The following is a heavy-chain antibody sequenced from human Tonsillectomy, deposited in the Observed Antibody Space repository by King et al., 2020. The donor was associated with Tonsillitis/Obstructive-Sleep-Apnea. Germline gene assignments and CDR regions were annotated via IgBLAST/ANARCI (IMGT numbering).Heavy chain of an antibody. CDR1: GFSFDDYA. J-gene: IGHJ3*01. V-gene: IGHV3-9*01. Sequence: VQLVESGGGLVQPGGSLRLSCAGSGFSFDDYAMYWVRQPPGKGLEWVSGISWNSADIGYAESVKGRFTISRENDKNSLFLQMNILRAEDTDLYYCAKDVPPAGSYYKPAFDLWGQGTMVTVSS. D-gene: IGHD1-26*01. CDR3: AKDVPPAGSYYKPAFDL. CDR2: ISWNSADI.